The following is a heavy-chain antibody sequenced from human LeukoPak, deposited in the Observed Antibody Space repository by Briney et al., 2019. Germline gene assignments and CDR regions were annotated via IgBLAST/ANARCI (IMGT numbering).Heavy chain of an antibody. CDR2: IIPIFGTA. Sequence: ASVKVSCKASGGTFSSYAISWVRQAPGQGLEWMGGIIPIFGTANYAQKFQGRVTITADKSTSTAYMELSSLRSEDTAVYYCARVVVVAATPFYYYYMDVWGKGTTVTVSS. J-gene: IGHJ6*03. CDR1: GGTFSSYA. CDR3: ARVVVVAATPFYYYYMDV. D-gene: IGHD2-15*01. V-gene: IGHV1-69*06.